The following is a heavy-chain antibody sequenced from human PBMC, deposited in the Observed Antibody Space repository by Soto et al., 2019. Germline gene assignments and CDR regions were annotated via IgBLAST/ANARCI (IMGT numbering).Heavy chain of an antibody. J-gene: IGHJ6*02. CDR2: TYNGGTT. V-gene: IGHV3-53*01. CDR1: GVTVSDSY. CDR3: ARGLGTYCTSFSCSNYYFGMGV. D-gene: IGHD2-2*01. Sequence: EVRLVESGGDLIQSGGSLRLSCAVSGVTVSDSYINWVRQAPGRGLEWVSVTYNGGTTFYADSVKGRFTISRDGSKNTVDLQMNNLRVEDTTIYYCARGLGTYCTSFSCSNYYFGMGVWGRGTTVTVSS.